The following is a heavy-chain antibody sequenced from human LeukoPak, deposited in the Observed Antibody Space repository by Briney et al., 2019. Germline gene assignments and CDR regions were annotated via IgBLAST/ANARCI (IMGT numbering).Heavy chain of an antibody. D-gene: IGHD6-13*01. CDR1: GGSISSYY. Sequence: SETLSLTCTVSGGSISSYYWSWIRQPPGKGLEWIGYIYYSGSTNYNPSLKSRVTISVDTSKNQFSLKLSSVTAADTAVYYCARDGQQLMRSWFAPWGQGTLVIVSS. CDR2: IYYSGST. CDR3: ARDGQQLMRSWFAP. J-gene: IGHJ5*02. V-gene: IGHV4-59*01.